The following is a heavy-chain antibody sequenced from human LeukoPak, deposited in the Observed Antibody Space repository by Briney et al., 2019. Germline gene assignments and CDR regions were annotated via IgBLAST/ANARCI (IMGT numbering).Heavy chain of an antibody. Sequence: SETLSLTCTVSGGSISSGDYYWSWIRQPPGKGLEWIGYIYYSGSTYYNPSLKSRVTISVDTSKNQFSLKLSSVTAADTAVYYCARDQRVVGATADAFDIWGQGTMVTVSS. J-gene: IGHJ3*02. CDR1: GGSISSGDYY. CDR3: ARDQRVVGATADAFDI. D-gene: IGHD1-26*01. V-gene: IGHV4-30-4*08. CDR2: IYYSGST.